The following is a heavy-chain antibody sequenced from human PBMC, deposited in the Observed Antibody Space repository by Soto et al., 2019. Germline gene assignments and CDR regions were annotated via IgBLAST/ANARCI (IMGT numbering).Heavy chain of an antibody. Sequence: PGGSLRLSCAASGFTFSSYAMSWVRQAPGKGLEWVSAISGSGGSTYYADSVKGRFTISRDNSKNTLYLQMNSLRAEDTAVYYCAKDGDDFWSGYYSTTGGYFDYWGQGTLVTVSS. J-gene: IGHJ4*02. D-gene: IGHD3-3*01. V-gene: IGHV3-23*01. CDR3: AKDGDDFWSGYYSTTGGYFDY. CDR1: GFTFSSYA. CDR2: ISGSGGST.